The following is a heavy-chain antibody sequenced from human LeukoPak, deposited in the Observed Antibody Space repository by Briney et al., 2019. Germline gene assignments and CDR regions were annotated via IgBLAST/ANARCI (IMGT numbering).Heavy chain of an antibody. CDR1: GGSFSGYY. D-gene: IGHD2-2*01. CDR3: ARGPCSTSCHQSWYFDY. J-gene: IGHJ4*02. Sequence: SETLSLTCAVYGGSFSGYYWTWIRQPPVKGLEWIGEINHSGSTTYKPSLKSRVTISVDTSKNHFSLRLTSVTAADTAVYYCARGPCSTSCHQSWYFDYWGQGTLVTVSS. CDR2: INHSGST. V-gene: IGHV4-34*01.